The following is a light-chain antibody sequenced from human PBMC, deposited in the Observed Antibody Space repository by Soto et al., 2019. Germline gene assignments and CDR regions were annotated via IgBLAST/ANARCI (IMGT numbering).Light chain of an antibody. CDR2: GAS. CDR3: QQYGRWWT. J-gene: IGKJ1*01. Sequence: EIVLTQSPGTLSLSPGERATLSCRASQSVSSSYLAWYQQKPGQAPRLLIYGASSRATGIPDRFSGSGSGTAFTLTISRLEPEDFAVYYCQQYGRWWTFGQGTKVELK. V-gene: IGKV3-20*01. CDR1: QSVSSSY.